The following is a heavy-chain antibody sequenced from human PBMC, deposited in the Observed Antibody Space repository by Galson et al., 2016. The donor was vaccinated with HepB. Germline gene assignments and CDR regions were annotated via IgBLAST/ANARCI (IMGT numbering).Heavy chain of an antibody. CDR1: GYSFARYW. CDR3: TRLRFFSAANYFYGMDV. V-gene: IGHV5-51*01. Sequence: QSGAEVKKLGESLKISCKGSGYSFARYWIGWVRQMPGKGLEYMGITFPGDSDTTYSPSFQGQVTISVDKSISTAYLQWSSLEASDTAMYYCTRLRFFSAANYFYGMDVWGQGTTVTVSS. J-gene: IGHJ6*02. CDR2: TFPGDSDT. D-gene: IGHD3-10*01.